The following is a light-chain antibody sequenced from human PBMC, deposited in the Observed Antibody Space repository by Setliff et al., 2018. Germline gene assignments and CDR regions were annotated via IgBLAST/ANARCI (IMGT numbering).Light chain of an antibody. CDR1: QGIASG. CDR2: DAS. CDR3: QQFKISPLT. V-gene: IGKV1-13*02. J-gene: IGKJ4*01. Sequence: IHLTQSPSSLSASVGDRVTLSCRASQGIASGLAWYQQKPGRAPKVLISDASSLESGVPSRFSGSGSGTDFTLTINGLQPEDFATYYCQQFKISPLTFGGGTKV.